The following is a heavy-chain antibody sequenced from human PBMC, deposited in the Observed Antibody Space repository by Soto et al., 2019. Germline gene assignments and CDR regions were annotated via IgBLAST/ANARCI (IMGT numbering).Heavy chain of an antibody. CDR3: AKDTYYYDRSGYYTYDH. CDR2: INAGNDNT. V-gene: IGHV1-3*01. D-gene: IGHD3-22*01. J-gene: IGHJ4*02. CDR1: GYTFTNYA. Sequence: ASVKVSCKDSGYTFTNYAMHWVRQAPGQRLEWIGKINAGNDNTKYSQTYQGRVTITRDTSASTAYMELYSLRAEDTAVYYCAKDTYYYDRSGYYTYDHWGQGTQVTVSS.